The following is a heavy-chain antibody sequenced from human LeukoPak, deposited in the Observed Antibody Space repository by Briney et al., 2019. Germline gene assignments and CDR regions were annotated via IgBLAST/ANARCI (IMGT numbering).Heavy chain of an antibody. CDR2: ISGSGGST. D-gene: IGHD6-13*01. J-gene: IGHJ5*02. V-gene: IGHV3-23*01. CDR1: GFTFSSYG. Sequence: QSGGTLRLSCAASGFTFSSYGMSWVRQAPGKGLEWVSAISGSGGSTYYADSVKGRFTIPRDNSKNTLYLQMNSLRAEDTAVYYCAKDTFIAAANGVWFDPWGQGTLVTVSS. CDR3: AKDTFIAAANGVWFDP.